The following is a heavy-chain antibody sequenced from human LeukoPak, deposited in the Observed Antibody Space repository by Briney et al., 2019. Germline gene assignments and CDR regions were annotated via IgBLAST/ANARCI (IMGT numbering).Heavy chain of an antibody. CDR3: ARNQMTTAGYYYYMDV. J-gene: IGHJ6*03. CDR2: ISSSSSYI. CDR1: GFTFSSYS. Sequence: GGSLRLPCAASGFTFSSYSMNWVRQAPGKGLEWVSSISSSSSYIYYADSVKGRFTISRDNAKNSLYLQMYRLRAEDTAVYYCARNQMTTAGYYYYMDVWGKGTTVTVSS. V-gene: IGHV3-21*01. D-gene: IGHD4-11*01.